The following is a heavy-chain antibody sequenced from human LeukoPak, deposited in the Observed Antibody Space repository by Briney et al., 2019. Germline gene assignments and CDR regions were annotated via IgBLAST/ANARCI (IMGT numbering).Heavy chain of an antibody. CDR1: GGSISSSSYY. D-gene: IGHD3-22*01. Sequence: SETLSLTCTVSGGSISSSSYYWGWIRQPPGKGLEWIGSIYYSGSTYYNPSLKSRVTISVDTSKNQFSLKLSSVTAADTAVYYCAREMDTYYYDSSGYPDYWGQGTLVTVSS. CDR3: AREMDTYYYDSSGYPDY. J-gene: IGHJ4*02. V-gene: IGHV4-39*07. CDR2: IYYSGST.